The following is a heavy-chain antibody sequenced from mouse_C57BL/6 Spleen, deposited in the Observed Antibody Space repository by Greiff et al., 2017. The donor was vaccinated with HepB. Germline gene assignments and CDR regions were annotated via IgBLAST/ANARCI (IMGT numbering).Heavy chain of an antibody. CDR3: ASLTVVADFDV. V-gene: IGHV1-69*01. J-gene: IGHJ1*03. CDR2: IDPSDSYT. Sequence: QVQLKQPGAELVMPGASVKLSCKASGYTFTSYWMHWVKQRPGQGLEWIGEIDPSDSYTNYNQKFKGKSTLTVDKSSSTAYMQLSSLTSEDSAVYYCASLTVVADFDVWGTGTTVTVSS. D-gene: IGHD1-1*01. CDR1: GYTFTSYW.